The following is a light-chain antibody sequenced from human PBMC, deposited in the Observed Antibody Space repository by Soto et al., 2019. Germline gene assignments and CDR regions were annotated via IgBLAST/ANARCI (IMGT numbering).Light chain of an antibody. CDR2: YDS. CDR1: DVGSRS. CDR3: QVWDSFTDHWV. V-gene: IGLV3-21*04. J-gene: IGLJ3*02. Sequence: SYELTQPPSVSVAPGKTARITCGGNDVGSRSVHWYQQKPGQAPVVVIYYDSDRPSGSPERFSGSNSGNTATLTINRVEAGDEADYYCQVWDSFTDHWVFGGGTKVTVL.